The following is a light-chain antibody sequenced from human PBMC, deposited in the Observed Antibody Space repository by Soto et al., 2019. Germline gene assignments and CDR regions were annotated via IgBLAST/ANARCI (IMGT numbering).Light chain of an antibody. Sequence: EIVLTQSPGTLSLSPGERATLSCRASQSVSARYLAWYQQKPGQAPRLLIYATSSRATGIPDRFSGSGSGTDFTLSISRVEPEDFAVYYCQRFDNSPPYTFGQGTKPEIK. CDR1: QSVSARY. V-gene: IGKV3-20*01. J-gene: IGKJ2*01. CDR2: ATS. CDR3: QRFDNSPPYT.